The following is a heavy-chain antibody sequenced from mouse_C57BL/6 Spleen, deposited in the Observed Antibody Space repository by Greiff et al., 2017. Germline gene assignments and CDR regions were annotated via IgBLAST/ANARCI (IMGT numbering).Heavy chain of an antibody. CDR2: IDPSDSYT. J-gene: IGHJ2*01. CDR3: ARGVFDY. CDR1: GYTFTSYW. Sequence: QVQLQQPGAELVMPGASVKLSCKASGYTFTSYWMHWVKQRPGQGLEWIGEIDPSDSYTNYNQKFKGKSTLTVDKSSSTAYMQLSSLTSEDSADYDCARGVFDYWGQGTTLTVSS. V-gene: IGHV1-69*01.